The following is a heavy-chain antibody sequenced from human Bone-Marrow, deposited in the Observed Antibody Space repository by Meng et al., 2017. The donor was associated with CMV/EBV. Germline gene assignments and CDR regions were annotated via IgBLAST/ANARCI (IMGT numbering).Heavy chain of an antibody. J-gene: IGHJ4*02. V-gene: IGHV3-11*01. Sequence: GESLKIFCAASGFTFSDYYMSWIRQAPGKGLEWVSYISSSGSTIYYADSVKGRFTISRDNAKNSLYLQMNSLRAEDTAVYSGARDWKHWGTDLDYWGQGTRVTVSS. CDR1: GFTFSDYY. CDR2: ISSSGSTI. D-gene: IGHD7-27*01. CDR3: ARDWKHWGTDLDY.